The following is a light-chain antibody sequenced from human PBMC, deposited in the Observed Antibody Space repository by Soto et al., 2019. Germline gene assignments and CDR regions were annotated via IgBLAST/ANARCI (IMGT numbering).Light chain of an antibody. CDR2: KNV. Sequence: SYELTQPSSVSVSPGQSARITCSGDVLEMKYARWFQQKPGQAPVLVIYKNVERPSGIPERFSGSRSGTTVTLTISGAQVEDEADYYCYSGADNIVFGGGTKLTVL. J-gene: IGLJ3*02. V-gene: IGLV3-27*01. CDR3: YSGADNIV. CDR1: VLEMKY.